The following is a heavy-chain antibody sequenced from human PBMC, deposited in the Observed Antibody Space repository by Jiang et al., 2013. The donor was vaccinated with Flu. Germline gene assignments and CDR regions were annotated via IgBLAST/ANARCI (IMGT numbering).Heavy chain of an antibody. D-gene: IGHD3-16*01. Sequence: IGWVRQMPGKGLEWMGIIYPGDSDTRYSPSFQGQVTISADKSISTAYLQWSSLKASDTAMYYCARNPEGPGSFDYYYYGMDVWGQGTTVTVSS. CDR2: IYPGDSDT. J-gene: IGHJ6*02. CDR3: ARNPEGPGSFDYYYYGMDV. V-gene: IGHV5-51*01.